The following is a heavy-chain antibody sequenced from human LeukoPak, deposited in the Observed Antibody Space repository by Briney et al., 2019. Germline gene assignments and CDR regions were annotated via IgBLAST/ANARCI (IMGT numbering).Heavy chain of an antibody. J-gene: IGHJ3*02. CDR1: GGSISSSSYY. CDR3: ARFEDAQVGATKKDAFDI. CDR2: IYYSGST. D-gene: IGHD1-26*01. V-gene: IGHV4-39*07. Sequence: KPSETLSLTCTVSGGSISSSSYYWGWIRQPPGKGLEWIGSIYYSGSTYYNPSLKSRVTISVDTSKNQFSLKLSSVTAADTAVYYCARFEDAQVGATKKDAFDIWGQGTMVTVSS.